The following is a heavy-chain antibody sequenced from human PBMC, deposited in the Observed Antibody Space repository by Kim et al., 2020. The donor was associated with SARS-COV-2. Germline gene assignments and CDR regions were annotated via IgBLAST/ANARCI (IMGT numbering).Heavy chain of an antibody. CDR1: GGSISSYY. J-gene: IGHJ5*02. Sequence: SETLSLTCTVSGGSISSYYWSWIRQPPGKGLEWIGYIYYSGSTNYNPSLKSRVTISVDTSKNQFSLKLSSVTAEDTAVHYCARYPMVRGVSWFDPWGQGTQVTVSS. CDR3: ARYPMVRGVSWFDP. D-gene: IGHD3-10*01. CDR2: IYYSGST. V-gene: IGHV4-59*01.